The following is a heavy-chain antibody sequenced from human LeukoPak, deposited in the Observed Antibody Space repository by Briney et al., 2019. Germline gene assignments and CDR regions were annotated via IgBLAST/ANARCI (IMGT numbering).Heavy chain of an antibody. V-gene: IGHV4-4*07. Sequence: SETLSLTCSVSAASISNYYWSWIRQPAGKGLEWIGRIHSGGSFNYNPSLRSRVTMSLDTSNNHFFLRLNSVTAADTALYFCARGIGTITQDSFDIWGPGTVVTVSS. CDR2: IHSGGSF. CDR3: ARGIGTITQDSFDI. J-gene: IGHJ3*02. CDR1: AASISNYY. D-gene: IGHD1-14*01.